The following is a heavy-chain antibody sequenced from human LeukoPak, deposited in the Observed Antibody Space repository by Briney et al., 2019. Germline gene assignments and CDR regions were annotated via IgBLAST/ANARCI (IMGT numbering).Heavy chain of an antibody. CDR3: AELGITMIGGV. D-gene: IGHD3-10*02. V-gene: IGHV3-43*01. J-gene: IGHJ6*04. CDR1: GFTFDDYT. CDR2: LTWDGGRT. Sequence: PGGSLRLSCAASGFTFDDYTMHWVRQAPGKGLEWVSLLTWDGGRTYYAGSVKGRFTISRDNAENSLYLQMNSLRAEGTAVYYCAELGITMIGGVWGKGTTVTISS.